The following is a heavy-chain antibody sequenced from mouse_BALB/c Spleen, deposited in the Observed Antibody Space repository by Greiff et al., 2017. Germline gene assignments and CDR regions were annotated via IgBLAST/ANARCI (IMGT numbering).Heavy chain of an antibody. V-gene: IGHV5-9-4*01. J-gene: IGHJ2*01. Sequence: EVNVVESGGGLVKPGGSLKLSCAASGFTFSSYAMSWVRQSPEKRLEWVAEISSGGSYTYYPDTVTGRFTISRDNAKNTLYLEMSSLRSEDTAMYYCARVGPNYFDYWGQGTTLTVSS. CDR2: ISSGGSYT. CDR1: GFTFSSYA. CDR3: ARVGPNYFDY.